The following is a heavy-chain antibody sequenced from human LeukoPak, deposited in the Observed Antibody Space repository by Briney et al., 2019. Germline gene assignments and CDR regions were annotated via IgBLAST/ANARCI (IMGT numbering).Heavy chain of an antibody. Sequence: SVKVSCKASGGTFSSYAISWVRQAPGQGLEWMGRIIPIFGIANYAQKFQGRVTVTADKSTSTAYMELSSLRSEDTAVYYCASSDLGYCSGGSCQTFDYWGQGTLVTVSS. J-gene: IGHJ4*02. CDR1: GGTFSSYA. CDR3: ASSDLGYCSGGSCQTFDY. CDR2: IIPIFGIA. D-gene: IGHD2-15*01. V-gene: IGHV1-69*04.